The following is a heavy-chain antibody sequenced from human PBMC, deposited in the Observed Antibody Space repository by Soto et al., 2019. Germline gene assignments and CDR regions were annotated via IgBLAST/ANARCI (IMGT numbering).Heavy chain of an antibody. V-gene: IGHV2-5*02. Sequence: QITLKESGPTLVKPTQTLTLTCTFSGFSLSTSGVGVGWIRQPPGKALECLALIYWDDDKRYSPSLKSRLTITKDTSKNQVVLTMTNMDPVDTATDYCAHRQTYCGGYGYSGFDYWGQGTLVTVSS. CDR3: AHRQTYCGGYGYSGFDY. CDR2: IYWDDDK. J-gene: IGHJ4*02. D-gene: IGHD2-21*02. CDR1: GFSLSTSGVG.